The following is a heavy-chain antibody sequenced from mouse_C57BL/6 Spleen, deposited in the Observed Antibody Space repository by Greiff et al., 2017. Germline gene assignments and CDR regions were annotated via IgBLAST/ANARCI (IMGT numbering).Heavy chain of an antibody. V-gene: IGHV1-4*01. CDR2: INPGSGYT. Sequence: VQLKQSGAELARPGASVKMSCTASGYTITHYTMHWVKQRPGQGLEWIGNINPGSGYTKYTPKFKGNAKLAADKSSSTSYMQLCSLTSEDYAVYYCARGYYFDYWGQGTTLTVSS. J-gene: IGHJ2*01. CDR3: ARGYYFDY. CDR1: GYTITHYT.